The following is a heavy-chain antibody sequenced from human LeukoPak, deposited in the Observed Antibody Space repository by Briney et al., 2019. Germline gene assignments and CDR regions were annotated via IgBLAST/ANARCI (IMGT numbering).Heavy chain of an antibody. V-gene: IGHV3-30*04. CDR3: ARDQASYRSGWSWTPFTDH. D-gene: IGHD6-19*01. CDR1: GFTFSSYA. J-gene: IGHJ5*02. Sequence: GGSLRLSCAASGFTFSSYAVHWVGQAPGKGLECVAVISYDGSSKYYADSVKGRFTISRDNSKNTLYLQMNSLRAEDTAVYYCARDQASYRSGWSWTPFTDHWGQGTLVTVSS. CDR2: ISYDGSSK.